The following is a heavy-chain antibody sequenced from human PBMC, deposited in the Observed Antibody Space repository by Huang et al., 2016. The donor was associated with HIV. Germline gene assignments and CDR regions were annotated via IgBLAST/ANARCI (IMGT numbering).Heavy chain of an antibody. Sequence: QVHLVQSGAEVKKPGSSVKVSCKAFGDTFSSYAISWVRQAPGQGLECMGGIIPIFETANYGQKFQGRVTITADESTSTAYMELSSLRSEDTAVYYCAGVSTLKYFDYWGQGTLVTVSS. J-gene: IGHJ4*02. V-gene: IGHV1-69*13. CDR2: IIPIFETA. D-gene: IGHD2-8*01. CDR1: GDTFSSYA. CDR3: AGVSTLKYFDY.